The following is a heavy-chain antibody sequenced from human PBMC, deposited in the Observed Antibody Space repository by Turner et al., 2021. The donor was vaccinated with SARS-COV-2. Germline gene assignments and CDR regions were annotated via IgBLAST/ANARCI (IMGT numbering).Heavy chain of an antibody. V-gene: IGHV1-69*01. Sequence: QVQLVQSGAGVKKPGSSVKVSCKASGGTFSSYAIGWVRQAPGQGLEWRGGIIPIFGTPNSAKKFQGRVTITADESTSTAYMELSSLRSEDTAVYYCASFGGDYVFDYWGQGTLVTVSS. CDR1: GGTFSSYA. J-gene: IGHJ4*02. CDR2: IIPIFGTP. CDR3: ASFGGDYVFDY. D-gene: IGHD3-10*01.